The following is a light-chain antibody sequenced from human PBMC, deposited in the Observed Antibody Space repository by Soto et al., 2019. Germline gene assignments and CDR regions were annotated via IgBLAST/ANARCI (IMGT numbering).Light chain of an antibody. CDR2: AAS. CDR3: QQSYSTLT. CDR1: QGINSF. V-gene: IGKV1-39*01. Sequence: IQLTQSPSSLSASVGDRVTITCRASQGINSFLAWYQQKPGKAPKLLIYAASTLQSGVPSRFSGSGSGTDFTLTISSLQPEDFATYYCQQSYSTLTFGGGTKVDIK. J-gene: IGKJ4*01.